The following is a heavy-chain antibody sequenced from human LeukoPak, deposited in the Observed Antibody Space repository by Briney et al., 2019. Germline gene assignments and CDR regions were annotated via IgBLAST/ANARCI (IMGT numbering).Heavy chain of an antibody. V-gene: IGHV3-23*01. J-gene: IGHJ6*03. CDR3: AKKGPTVTHALYYYYYYYMDV. CDR2: MSGSGGST. CDR1: GFTFSSYA. Sequence: GGSLRLSCAASGFTFSSYAMSWVRQAPGKGLVWVSAMSGSGGSTYYADSVKGRLTIPRDNSKNTLYLQMNSLRAEDTAVYYCAKKGPTVTHALYYYYYYYMDVWGKGTTVTVSS. D-gene: IGHD4-11*01.